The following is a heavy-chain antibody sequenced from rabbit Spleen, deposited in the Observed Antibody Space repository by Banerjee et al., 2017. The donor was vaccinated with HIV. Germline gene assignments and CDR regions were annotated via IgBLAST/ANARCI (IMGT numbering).Heavy chain of an antibody. J-gene: IGHJ4*01. Sequence: QSLEESGGGLVQPEGSLALSCKASGFSFSSSDYICWVRQAPGKGLESIACIYAGSSSSAYYASWARGRFTISKTSSTTVTLQVTSLTAADTATYFCARAPYVSSSGYLLPYYFNLWGQGTLVTVS. V-gene: IGHV1S40*01. CDR2: IYAGSSSSA. CDR1: GFSFSSSDY. D-gene: IGHD1-1*01. CDR3: ARAPYVSSSGYLLPYYFNL.